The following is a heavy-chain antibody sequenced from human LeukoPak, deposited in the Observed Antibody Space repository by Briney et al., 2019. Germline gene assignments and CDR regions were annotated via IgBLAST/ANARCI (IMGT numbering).Heavy chain of an antibody. J-gene: IGHJ4*02. CDR1: GFTFSSYG. D-gene: IGHD6-19*01. V-gene: IGHV3-33*01. CDR2: IWYDGSNK. Sequence: GRSLRLSCAASGFTFSSYGMHWVRQAPGKGLEWVAVIWYDGSNKYYADSVKGRFTISRDNSKNTLYLQMNSLRAEDTAVYYCAREGTVAAIGGLDYWGQGTLVTVSS. CDR3: AREGTVAAIGGLDY.